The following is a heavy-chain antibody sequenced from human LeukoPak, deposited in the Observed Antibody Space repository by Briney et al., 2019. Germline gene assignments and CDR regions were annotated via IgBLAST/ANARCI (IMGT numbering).Heavy chain of an antibody. J-gene: IGHJ3*02. CDR2: IIPIFGTA. CDR1: GGTFSSYA. D-gene: IGHD1-14*01. V-gene: IGHV1-69*05. CDR3: ATPLFLRNDAFDI. Sequence: VKVSCKASGGTFSSYAISWVRQAPGQGLEWMGGIIPIFGTANYAQKFQGRVTMTRNTSISTAYMELSSLRSEDTAVYYCATPLFLRNDAFDIWGQGTMVTVSS.